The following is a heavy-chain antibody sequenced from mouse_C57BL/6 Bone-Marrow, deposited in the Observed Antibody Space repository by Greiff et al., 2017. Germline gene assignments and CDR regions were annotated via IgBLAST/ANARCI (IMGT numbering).Heavy chain of an antibody. CDR3: ARGTGSSWYFDV. D-gene: IGHD1-3*01. CDR1: GFTFSDYG. Sequence: EVKVVESGGGLVQPGGSLKLSCAASGFTFSDYGMAWVRQAPRKGPEWVAFISNLAYSIYYTDTVTGRFTIPRENAKNTMYLEMSSLSSEDTAMYSCARGTGSSWYFDVWGTGTTVTVSS. J-gene: IGHJ1*03. CDR2: ISNLAYSI. V-gene: IGHV5-15*01.